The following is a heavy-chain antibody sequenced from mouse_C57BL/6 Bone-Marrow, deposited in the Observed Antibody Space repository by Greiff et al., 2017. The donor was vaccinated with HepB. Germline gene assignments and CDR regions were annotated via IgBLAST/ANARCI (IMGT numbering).Heavy chain of an antibody. D-gene: IGHD2-1*01. Sequence: VQLQQPGAELVKPGASVKMSCKASGYTFTSYWITWVKQWPGQGLEWIGDIYPGSGSTNYNEKFKSKATLTVDTSSSTAYMQLSSLTSEDSAVYYCARDYGNCWYFDVWGTGTTVTVSS. CDR1: GYTFTSYW. CDR2: IYPGSGST. J-gene: IGHJ1*03. V-gene: IGHV1-55*01. CDR3: ARDYGNCWYFDV.